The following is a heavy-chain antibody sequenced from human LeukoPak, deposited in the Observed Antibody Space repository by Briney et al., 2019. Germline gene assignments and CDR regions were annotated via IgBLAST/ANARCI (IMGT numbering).Heavy chain of an antibody. Sequence: GGSLRLSCAASGFTFSSYRMSWVRQAPGKGLEWVANIKQDGSEKYYVDSVKGRFTISRDNAKNSLYLQMNSLRAEDTAVYYCAREPYYDFWSDQGYYFDYWGQGTLVTVSS. CDR1: GFTFSSYR. V-gene: IGHV3-7*03. D-gene: IGHD3-3*01. CDR2: IKQDGSEK. CDR3: AREPYYDFWSDQGYYFDY. J-gene: IGHJ4*02.